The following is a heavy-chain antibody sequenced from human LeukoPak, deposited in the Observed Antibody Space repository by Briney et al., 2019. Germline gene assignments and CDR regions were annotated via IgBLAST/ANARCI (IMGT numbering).Heavy chain of an antibody. V-gene: IGHV4-39*07. J-gene: IGHJ6*03. D-gene: IGHD3-10*01. CDR2: IYYSGST. Sequence: SETLSLTCIVSGGSISSSNYYWGWIRQPPGKGLEWIGSIYYSGSTYHNPSLKSRVTISVDTSKNQFSLKLSSVTAADTAVYYCARGNMVRGVIIYSDYYYYTDVWGKGTTATVSS. CDR3: ARGNMVRGVIIYSDYYYYTDV. CDR1: GGSISSSNYY.